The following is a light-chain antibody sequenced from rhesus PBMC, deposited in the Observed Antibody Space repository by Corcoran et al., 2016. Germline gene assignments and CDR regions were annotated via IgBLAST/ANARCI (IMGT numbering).Light chain of an antibody. Sequence: DIVMTQSPDSLAVSLGERVTINCKSSQSLLYSSNNKNYLAWYKQKPGQAPKLLIYWASTRDAGVPNRFSGSGSGPDFTLTSSGLQAADVAVYYCQQYYSSPYSFGQGTKVEIK. CDR2: WAS. J-gene: IGKJ2*01. CDR1: QSLLYSSNNKNY. V-gene: IGKV4-1*01. CDR3: QQYYSSPYS.